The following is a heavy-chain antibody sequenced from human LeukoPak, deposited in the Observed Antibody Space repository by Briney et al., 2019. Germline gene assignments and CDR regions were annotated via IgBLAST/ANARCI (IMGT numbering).Heavy chain of an antibody. CDR2: MNPNSGNT. CDR1: GYTFTSYD. CDR3: ARDHPRWPAGATAFDY. V-gene: IGHV1-8*03. D-gene: IGHD1-26*01. Sequence: GASVKVSCKASGYTFTSYDINWVRQATGQGLEWMGWMNPNSGNTGYAQKFQGRVTITRNTSISTAYMELSSLRSEDTAVYYCARDHPRWPAGATAFDYWGQGTLVTVSS. J-gene: IGHJ4*02.